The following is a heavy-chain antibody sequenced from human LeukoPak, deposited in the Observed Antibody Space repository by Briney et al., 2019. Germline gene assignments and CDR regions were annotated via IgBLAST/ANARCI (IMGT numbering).Heavy chain of an antibody. V-gene: IGHV4-39*01. CDR1: GDSISTSSYY. J-gene: IGHJ6*02. CDR2: IYYTGST. D-gene: IGHD3-10*01. Sequence: NPSETLSLSCTVSGDSISTSSYYWGWIRQPPGKGLEWIGSIYYTGSTYYNPSLNSRVTISVDTSKNQFSLKLSSVTAADTAVYYCANVMVHYYYGMDVWGQGTTVTVSS. CDR3: ANVMVHYYYGMDV.